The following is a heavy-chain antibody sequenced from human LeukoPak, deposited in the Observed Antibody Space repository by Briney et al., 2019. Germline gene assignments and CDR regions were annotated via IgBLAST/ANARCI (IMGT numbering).Heavy chain of an antibody. V-gene: IGHV4-39*07. CDR2: IYYSGST. CDR3: ARDAYYDFWSGYYHRRAFDI. CDR1: GGSISSSSYY. J-gene: IGHJ3*02. D-gene: IGHD3-3*01. Sequence: PSETLSLTCTVSGGSISSSSYYWGWIRQPPGKGLEWIGSIYYSGSTYYNPSLKSRVTISVDTSKNQFSLKLSSVTAADTAVYYCARDAYYDFWSGYYHRRAFDIWGQGTMVTVYS.